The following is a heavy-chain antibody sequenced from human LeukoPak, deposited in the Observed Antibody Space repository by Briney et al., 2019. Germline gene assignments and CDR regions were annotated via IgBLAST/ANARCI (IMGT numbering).Heavy chain of an antibody. CDR3: ARASTTVPNLLDH. D-gene: IGHD4-17*01. CDR1: GLTFSSYG. Sequence: PGRSLRLSCAASGLTFSSYGMHWVRQAPGKGLEWVAVISYDGRVSYYADSVKGRFTISRDNSKNTLYLQMNSLRGEDTAVYHCARASTTVPNLLDHWGRGTLVTVSS. CDR2: ISYDGRVS. V-gene: IGHV3-30*03. J-gene: IGHJ4*02.